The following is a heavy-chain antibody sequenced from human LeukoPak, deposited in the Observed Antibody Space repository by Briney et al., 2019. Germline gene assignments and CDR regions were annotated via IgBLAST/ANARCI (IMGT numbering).Heavy chain of an antibody. Sequence: PSQTLSLTCTVSGGSTSSGSYYWSWIRQPAGKGLEWIGRIYTSGSTNYNPSLKSRVTISVDTSKNQFSLKLSSVTAADTAVYYCARVNHVPSDYGMDVWGQGTTVTVSS. D-gene: IGHD1-14*01. V-gene: IGHV4-61*02. J-gene: IGHJ6*02. CDR3: ARVNHVPSDYGMDV. CDR1: GGSTSSGSYY. CDR2: IYTSGST.